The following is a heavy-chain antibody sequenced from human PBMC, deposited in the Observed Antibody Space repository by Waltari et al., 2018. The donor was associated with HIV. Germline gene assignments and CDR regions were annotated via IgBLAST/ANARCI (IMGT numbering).Heavy chain of an antibody. V-gene: IGHV4-39*01. J-gene: IGHJ3*02. CDR1: GGSISSSSYY. CDR3: ARLFQETDAFDI. CDR2: IYYSWST. Sequence: QLQLQESGPGLVKPSETLSLTCTVSGGSISSSSYYWGWIRQPPGKGLEWIGSIYYSWSTYYNPSLKSRGTISVDTSKNQFSLKLSSVTAADTAVYYCARLFQETDAFDIWGQGTMVTVSS.